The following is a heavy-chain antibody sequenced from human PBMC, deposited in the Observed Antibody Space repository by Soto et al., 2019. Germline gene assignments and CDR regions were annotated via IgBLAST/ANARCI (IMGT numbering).Heavy chain of an antibody. CDR1: GYTFTNFG. Sequence: ASVNVSCKASGYTFTNFGINWVRQAPGQGLEWVGWISTYNGNTNYAQKVQGRVTMTTDTSTGTAYMELRSLRSDDTAVYYCARGRYCSSISCSLGVEFDSWGQGTLVTVSS. J-gene: IGHJ4*02. CDR3: ARGRYCSSISCSLGVEFDS. CDR2: ISTYNGNT. D-gene: IGHD2-2*01. V-gene: IGHV1-18*01.